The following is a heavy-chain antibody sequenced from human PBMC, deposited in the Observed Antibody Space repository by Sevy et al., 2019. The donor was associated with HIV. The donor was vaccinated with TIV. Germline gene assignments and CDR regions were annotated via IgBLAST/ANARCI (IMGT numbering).Heavy chain of an antibody. J-gene: IGHJ6*03. Sequence: GGSLRLSCAASGFTFSSYGMHWVRQAPGKGLEWVAVIWYDGSDKYYADSVKGRFTNSRDNSNNTLYLQMNSLRAEDTAVYYCARDGLGTISEEDYYMDVWGKGTTVTVSS. V-gene: IGHV3-33*01. CDR3: ARDGLGTISEEDYYMDV. CDR2: IWYDGSDK. CDR1: GFTFSSYG. D-gene: IGHD1-1*01.